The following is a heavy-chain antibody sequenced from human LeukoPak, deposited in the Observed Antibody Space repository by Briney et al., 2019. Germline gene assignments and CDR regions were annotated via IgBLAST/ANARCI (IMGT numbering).Heavy chain of an antibody. CDR3: ARDPGERYYDSSAGSFDI. J-gene: IGHJ3*02. Sequence: GGSLRLSCAASGFTFSSYSMNWVRQAPGKGLERVSYISSSSTIYYADSVKGRFTISRDNAKNSLYLQMNSLRAEDTAVYYCARDPGERYYDSSAGSFDIWGQGTMVTVSS. D-gene: IGHD3-22*01. V-gene: IGHV3-48*01. CDR1: GFTFSSYS. CDR2: ISSSSTI.